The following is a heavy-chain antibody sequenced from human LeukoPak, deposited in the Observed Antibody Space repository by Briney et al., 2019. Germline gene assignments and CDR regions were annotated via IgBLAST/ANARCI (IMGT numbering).Heavy chain of an antibody. D-gene: IGHD3-22*01. CDR2: INPNSGGT. CDR1: GYTFTGYY. Sequence: GASVKVSCKASGYTFTGYYMHWVRQAPGQGLEWMGWINPNSGGTNYAQKFQGRVTMTRDTSISTAYMELSRLRSDDTAVYYCARDSPLRKDSSDYYQRWFDPWGQGTLVTVSS. V-gene: IGHV1-2*02. J-gene: IGHJ5*02. CDR3: ARDSPLRKDSSDYYQRWFDP.